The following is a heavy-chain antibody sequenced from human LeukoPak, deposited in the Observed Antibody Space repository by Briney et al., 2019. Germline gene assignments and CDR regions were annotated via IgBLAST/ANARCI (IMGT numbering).Heavy chain of an antibody. V-gene: IGHV4-59*01. Sequence: SETLSLTCTVSGGSITSYYWSWIRQPPGKGLEWIGYIYYSESTNHNPSLKSRVTISVDTSKNQFSLKLTSVTAADTAVYYCAKVPVYYYYMDVWGKGTTVTISS. CDR2: IYYSEST. D-gene: IGHD4-17*01. CDR1: GGSITSYY. CDR3: AKVPVYYYYMDV. J-gene: IGHJ6*03.